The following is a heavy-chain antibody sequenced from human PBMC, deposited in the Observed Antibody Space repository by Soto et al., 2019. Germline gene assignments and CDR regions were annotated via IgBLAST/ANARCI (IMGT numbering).Heavy chain of an antibody. CDR2: MNPNSGNT. V-gene: IGHV1-8*01. D-gene: IGHD2-8*01. J-gene: IGHJ5*02. CDR1: GYTFTSYD. Sequence: ASVKVSCKASGYTFTSYDINWVRQATGQGLEWMGWMNPNSGNTGYAQKFQGRVTMTRNTSISTAYMELSSLRSEDTAVYYCARGQGTNGVYNWFDPWGQGTLVTVSS. CDR3: ARGQGTNGVYNWFDP.